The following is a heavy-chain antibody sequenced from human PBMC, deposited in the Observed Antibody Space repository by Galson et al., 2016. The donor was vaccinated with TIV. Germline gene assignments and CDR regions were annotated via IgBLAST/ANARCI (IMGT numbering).Heavy chain of an antibody. Sequence: SLRLSCAASGPTFGDYWMNWIRQSPGKGLEWVANIREDGIVKYYVDSVKGRFSISRDSANNALYLQMNSLRAEDTAVYYCARARGLGALHQYYFGLDVWGQGTTVTVSS. V-gene: IGHV3-7*01. CDR3: ARARGLGALHQYYFGLDV. CDR2: IREDGIVK. CDR1: GPTFGDYW. J-gene: IGHJ6*02. D-gene: IGHD1-26*01.